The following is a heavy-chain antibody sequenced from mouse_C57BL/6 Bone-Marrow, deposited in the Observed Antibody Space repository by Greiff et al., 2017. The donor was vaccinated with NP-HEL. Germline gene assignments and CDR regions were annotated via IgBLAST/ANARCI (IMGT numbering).Heavy chain of an antibody. Sequence: QVQLQQPGAELVKPGASVKLSCKASGYTFTSYWMQWVKQRPGQGLEWIGEIDPSDSYTNYNQKFKGKATLTVDTSSSTAYLQLSSLTSEDSAVYYCAGKGGNTTGIPFDYWGQGNLVTVSA. CDR3: AGKGGNTTGIPFDY. D-gene: IGHD2-12*01. J-gene: IGHJ3*01. CDR2: IDPSDSYT. V-gene: IGHV1-50*01. CDR1: GYTFTSYW.